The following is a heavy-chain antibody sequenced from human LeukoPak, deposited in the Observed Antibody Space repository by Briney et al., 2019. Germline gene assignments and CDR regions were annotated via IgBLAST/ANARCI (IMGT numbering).Heavy chain of an antibody. CDR2: FDPEDGET. D-gene: IGHD4-17*01. Sequence: ASVKVSCKVSGYTLTELSMHWVRQAPGKGLEGMGGFDPEDGETIYAQKFQGRVTMTEDTSTDTAYMELSSLRSEDTAVYYCATVPGAVTTGFYYFDYWGQGTLVTVSS. CDR3: ATVPGAVTTGFYYFDY. V-gene: IGHV1-24*01. CDR1: GYTLTELS. J-gene: IGHJ4*02.